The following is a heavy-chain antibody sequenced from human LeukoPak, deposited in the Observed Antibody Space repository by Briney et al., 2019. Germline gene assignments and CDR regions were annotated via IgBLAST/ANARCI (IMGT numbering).Heavy chain of an antibody. V-gene: IGHV4-34*01. D-gene: IGHD6-19*01. Sequence: SETLSLTCAVYGGSFSGYYWSWIRQPPGKGLEWIGEINHSGSTNYNPSLKSRVTISVDTSKNQFSLKLSSVTAADTAVYYCARLGYSSGNWGQGTLVTVSS. CDR1: GGSFSGYY. CDR2: INHSGST. CDR3: ARLGYSSGN. J-gene: IGHJ4*02.